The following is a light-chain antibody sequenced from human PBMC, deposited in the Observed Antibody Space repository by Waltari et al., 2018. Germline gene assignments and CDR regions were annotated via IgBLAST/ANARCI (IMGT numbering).Light chain of an antibody. CDR1: TSDVGGYNY. CDR2: DVS. V-gene: IGLV2-14*03. J-gene: IGLJ1*01. CDR3: SSYTSISTLV. Sequence: QSALTQPASVSGSPGQSITISCTGTTSDVGGYNYVSWYQQHPGKAPKVMLYDVSNRPSGCSNRFAGSKSGNTASLTISGLQAEDEADYYCSSYTSISTLVFGTGTKVTVL.